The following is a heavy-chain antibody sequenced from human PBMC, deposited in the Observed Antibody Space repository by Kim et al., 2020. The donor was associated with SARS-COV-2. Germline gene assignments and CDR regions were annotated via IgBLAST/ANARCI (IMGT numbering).Heavy chain of an antibody. CDR3: ARAISRSGWFGCLDY. D-gene: IGHD6-19*01. CDR2: IHYSGST. V-gene: IGHV4-59*11. CDR1: GGSISSHF. Sequence: SETLSLTCTVSGGSISSHFWSWIRQPPGKGLEWIGYIHYSGSTNYNPSLKSRVTISEDTSKNQFSLKVNSVTAADTAMYYCARAISRSGWFGCLDYWGQGALVTVSS. J-gene: IGHJ4*02.